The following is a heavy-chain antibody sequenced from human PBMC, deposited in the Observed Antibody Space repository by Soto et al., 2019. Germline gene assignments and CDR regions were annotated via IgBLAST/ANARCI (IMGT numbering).Heavy chain of an antibody. D-gene: IGHD2-2*01. CDR1: GYTFTSYY. CDR2: INPSGGST. CDR3: ASGRVGYCSSTSCPLDYYYMDV. V-gene: IGHV1-46*03. J-gene: IGHJ6*03. Sequence: ASVKVSCKASGYTFTSYYMHWVRQAPGQGLEWMGIINPSGGSTSYAQKFQGRVTMTRDTSTSTVYMELSSLRSEDTAVYYCASGRVGYCSSTSCPLDYYYMDVWGKGTTVTVSS.